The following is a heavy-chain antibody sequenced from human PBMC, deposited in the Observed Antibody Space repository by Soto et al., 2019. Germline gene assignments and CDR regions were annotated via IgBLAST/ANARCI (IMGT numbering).Heavy chain of an antibody. V-gene: IGHV3-30*03. Sequence: QIQLVESGGDVVQPGKSLRLSCAASGFNSGFFGMHWFRQAPGKGLEWVAFISGDGINTQYADSVRGRFTLSRDYSRKTMYLQMDSLRDEDTALYYCARGNLSFDFDSWGLGTLVTVSS. CDR2: ISGDGINT. CDR3: ARGNLSFDFDS. CDR1: GFNSGFFG. D-gene: IGHD1-26*01. J-gene: IGHJ4*02.